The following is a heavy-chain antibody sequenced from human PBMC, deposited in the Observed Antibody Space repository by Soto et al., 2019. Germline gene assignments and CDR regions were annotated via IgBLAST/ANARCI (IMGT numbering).Heavy chain of an antibody. Sequence: EVQLLESGGGLVQPGGSLRLSCGASGFSFSSYAMSWVRQAPGKGLGWVSGISSSGGSTYYADSVKGRFTISRDNAKNTLYMQMNSLRAEDTAVYSCAKQLMVRGVVLLFDYWGQGTLVTVSS. CDR3: AKQLMVRGVVLLFDY. CDR1: GFSFSSYA. CDR2: ISSSGGST. D-gene: IGHD3-10*01. J-gene: IGHJ4*02. V-gene: IGHV3-23*01.